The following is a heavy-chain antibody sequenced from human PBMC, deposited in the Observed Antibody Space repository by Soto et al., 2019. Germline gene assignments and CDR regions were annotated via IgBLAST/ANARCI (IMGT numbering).Heavy chain of an antibody. V-gene: IGHV4-34*01. CDR2: INHSGST. CDR1: GGSFSGYY. J-gene: IGHJ4*02. CDR3: ARGNSAYPFDF. D-gene: IGHD5-12*01. Sequence: SETLSLTCAVYGGSFSGYYWSWIRQPPGKGLEWIGEINHSGSTNYNPSLKSRVTISVDTSKNQFSLQLNSVTPEDTAVHYCARGNSAYPFDFWGQGTLVTVSS.